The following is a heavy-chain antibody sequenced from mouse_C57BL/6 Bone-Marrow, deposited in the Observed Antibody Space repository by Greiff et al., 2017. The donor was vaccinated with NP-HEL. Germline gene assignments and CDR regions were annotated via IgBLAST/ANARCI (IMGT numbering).Heavy chain of an antibody. J-gene: IGHJ2*01. Sequence: EVQLQQSGAELVRPGASVKLSCTASGFNIKDDYMHWVKQRPEQGLEWIVWIDPENGDTEYASKFQGKATITADTSSNTAYLQLSSLTSEDTAVYYCTTVITTVVAKDYWGQGTTLTVSS. CDR1: GFNIKDDY. CDR2: IDPENGDT. D-gene: IGHD1-1*01. CDR3: TTVITTVVAKDY. V-gene: IGHV14-4*01.